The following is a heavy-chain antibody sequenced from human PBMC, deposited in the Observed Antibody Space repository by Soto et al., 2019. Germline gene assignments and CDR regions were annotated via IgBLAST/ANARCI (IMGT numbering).Heavy chain of an antibody. D-gene: IGHD3-10*01. CDR1: GDSVSSNSAA. CDR2: TYYRSKWYN. V-gene: IGHV6-1*01. CDR3: SRGLNYYGSGSPSYGMDV. J-gene: IGHJ6*02. Sequence: SQTLSLTCAISGDSVSSNSAAWNWIRQSPSRGLEWLGRTYYRSKWYNDYAVSVESQITVNPDPSKNQFSLQLNSVTPEDTAVYYCSRGLNYYGSGSPSYGMDVWGQGTTVTVSS.